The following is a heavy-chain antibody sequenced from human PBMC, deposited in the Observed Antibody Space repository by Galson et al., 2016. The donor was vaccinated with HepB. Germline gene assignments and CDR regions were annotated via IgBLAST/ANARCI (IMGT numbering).Heavy chain of an antibody. V-gene: IGHV3-23*01. D-gene: IGHD1-26*01. CDR3: VQGSTAPAV. CDR2: ISRSGDST. CDR1: GFTFSDAW. Sequence: SLRLSCAASGFTFSDAWMNWVRQAPGKGLEVVSSISRSGDSTDYADSVKGRFTISRDNSKNTLSLQMNSLRAEDTAVYYCVQGSTAPAVWGKGTTVTVSS. J-gene: IGHJ6*04.